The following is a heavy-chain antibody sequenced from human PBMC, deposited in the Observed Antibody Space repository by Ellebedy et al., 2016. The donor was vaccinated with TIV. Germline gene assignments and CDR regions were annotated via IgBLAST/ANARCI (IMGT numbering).Heavy chain of an antibody. CDR3: AGGSYTPYGMDV. V-gene: IGHV4-61*01. Sequence: SETLSLTCTVSGGSVSSGSHYWNWIRQPPGKGPEWIGYSYYIGTTNYNPSLKSRVTISEDTSKNQFSLRLTSVTAADTAVYYCAGGSYTPYGMDVWGRGTTVIVSS. J-gene: IGHJ6*02. CDR2: SYYIGTT. D-gene: IGHD3-10*01. CDR1: GGSVSSGSHY.